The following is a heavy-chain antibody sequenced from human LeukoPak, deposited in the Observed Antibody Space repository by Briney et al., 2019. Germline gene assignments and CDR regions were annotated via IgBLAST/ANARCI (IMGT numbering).Heavy chain of an antibody. D-gene: IGHD3-16*02. J-gene: IGHJ3*02. CDR1: GFTFDDYG. CDR3: AKDTNYDYVWGSYRPSGAFDI. Sequence: GGSLRLSCAASGFTFDDYGMSWVRHAPGKGLEWVSGINWNGGSTGYADSVKGRFTISRDNSKNTLYLQMNSLRAEDTAVYYCAKDTNYDYVWGSYRPSGAFDIWGQGTMVTVSS. V-gene: IGHV3-20*04. CDR2: INWNGGST.